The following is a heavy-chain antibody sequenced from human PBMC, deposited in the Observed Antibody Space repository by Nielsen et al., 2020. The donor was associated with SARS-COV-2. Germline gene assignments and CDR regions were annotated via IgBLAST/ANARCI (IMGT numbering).Heavy chain of an antibody. Sequence: GGSLKISCAASGFTFSSYAMSWVRQAPGKGLEWVSAISGSGGSTYYADSVKGRFTISRDNSKNTLYLQMNSLRAEDTAVYYCAKNDGVVVTPSDAFDIWGQGTMVTVSS. CDR1: GFTFSSYA. CDR2: ISGSGGST. J-gene: IGHJ3*02. D-gene: IGHD3-22*01. CDR3: AKNDGVVVTPSDAFDI. V-gene: IGHV3-23*01.